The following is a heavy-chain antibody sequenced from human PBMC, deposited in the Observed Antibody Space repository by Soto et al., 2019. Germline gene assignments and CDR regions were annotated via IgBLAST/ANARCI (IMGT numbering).Heavy chain of an antibody. J-gene: IGHJ6*02. D-gene: IGHD1-26*01. CDR2: INPNSGGT. CDR3: ARSRGSYSDYDMDV. V-gene: IGHV1-2*02. Sequence: QVQLVQSGAEVKKPGASVKFSCKASGYTFTGYYMHWVRQAPGQGLEWMGWINPNSGGTNYAQKWQGRGTMTRDTSISTADMELSRLRSDDTAGYYCARSRGSYSDYDMDVWGQGTTVTVSS. CDR1: GYTFTGYY.